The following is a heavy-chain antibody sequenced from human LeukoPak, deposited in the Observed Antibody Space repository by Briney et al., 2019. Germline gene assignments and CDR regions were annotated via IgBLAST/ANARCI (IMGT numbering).Heavy chain of an antibody. CDR2: ISGSGGST. Sequence: GGSLRLSCAASGFTFSSYSMHWVRQAPGKGLEWVSAISGSGGSTYYADSVKGRFTISRDNSKNTLYLQMNSLRAEDTAVYYCAKVYRLARAFDIWGQGTMVTVSS. CDR1: GFTFSSYS. CDR3: AKVYRLARAFDI. V-gene: IGHV3-23*01. J-gene: IGHJ3*02. D-gene: IGHD4-11*01.